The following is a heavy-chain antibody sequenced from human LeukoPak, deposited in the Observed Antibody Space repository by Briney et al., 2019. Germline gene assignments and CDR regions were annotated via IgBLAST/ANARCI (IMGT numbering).Heavy chain of an antibody. CDR1: GYTFPDYY. J-gene: IGHJ1*01. D-gene: IGHD2-2*01. Sequence: ASVKVSRKPSGYTFPDYYLHLLRPAPGQGLEWMGWINPNSGGTNYAQKFQGSVTMTSDTSISTAYIELSMHRYHDTAGYYCGGAPIGYAHWPFQYWGQGTLVTVSS. CDR3: GGAPIGYAHWPFQY. V-gene: IGHV1-2*02. CDR2: INPNSGGT.